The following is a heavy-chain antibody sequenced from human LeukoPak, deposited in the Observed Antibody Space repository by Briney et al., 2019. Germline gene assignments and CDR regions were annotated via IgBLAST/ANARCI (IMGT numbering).Heavy chain of an antibody. CDR1: GGSFSGYY. J-gene: IGHJ4*02. Sequence: SETLSLTCAVYGGSFSGYYWSWIRQPPGKGLEWIGEINHSGSTYYNPSLKSRVTISVDTSKNQFSLKLSSVTAADTAVYYCAREEVGATKDWGQGTLVTVSS. V-gene: IGHV4-34*01. CDR2: INHSGST. D-gene: IGHD1-26*01. CDR3: AREEVGATKD.